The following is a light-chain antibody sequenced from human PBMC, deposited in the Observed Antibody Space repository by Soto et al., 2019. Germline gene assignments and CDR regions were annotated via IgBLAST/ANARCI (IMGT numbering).Light chain of an antibody. Sequence: QSALTQPPSVSGAPGQRVTISCTGSSSNIGAGYDVHWYRQLPGTAPKLLIYGNSNRPSGVPDRFSGSKSGTSASLAITGLSAEDEADYYCQSYDRSLSHHDFGTATKVTVL. CDR1: SSNIGAGYD. J-gene: IGLJ1*01. V-gene: IGLV1-40*01. CDR2: GNS. CDR3: QSYDRSLSHHD.